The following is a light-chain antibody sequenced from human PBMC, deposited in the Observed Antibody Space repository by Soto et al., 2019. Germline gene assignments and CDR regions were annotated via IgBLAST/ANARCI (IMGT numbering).Light chain of an antibody. V-gene: IGKV4-1*01. CDR2: WAS. CDR3: QQYYSTPIT. CDR1: QSVLYSSNNKNY. J-gene: IGKJ5*01. Sequence: DIVMTQSPDSLAVSLGERATINCKSSQSVLYSSNNKNYLAWYQQKPGQPPKLLIYWASTRESGVPDRFSGSGTGTDSALTISTLQAEAAAVYYCQQYYSTPITFGQGTRLEIK.